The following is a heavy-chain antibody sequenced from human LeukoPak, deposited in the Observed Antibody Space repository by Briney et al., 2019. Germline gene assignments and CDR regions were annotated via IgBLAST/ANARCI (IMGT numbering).Heavy chain of an antibody. CDR2: ITSTGSTI. D-gene: IGHD3-10*01. V-gene: IGHV3-11*04. J-gene: IGHJ4*02. Sequence: GGSLRLSCAASGFTVSTIYMSWIRQAPGKGLQWISFITSTGSTIYYADSVKGRFTISRDNAKNPLYLQMNGLRAEGTAVYYCARTLTTGSDYFDYWGQGTLVTVSS. CDR1: GFTVSTIY. CDR3: ARTLTTGSDYFDY.